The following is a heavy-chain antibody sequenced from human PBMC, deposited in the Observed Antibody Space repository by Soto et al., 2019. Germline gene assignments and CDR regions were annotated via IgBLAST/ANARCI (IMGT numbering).Heavy chain of an antibody. CDR2: IYYSGST. CDR3: AREAWFGELLPDY. V-gene: IGHV4-59*01. CDR1: GGSISSYY. Sequence: GSLRLSCTVSGGSISSYYWSWIRQPPGKGLEWIGYIYYSGSTNYNPSLKSRVTISVDTSKNQFSLKLSSVTAADTAVYYCAREAWFGELLPDYWGQGTLVTVSS. D-gene: IGHD3-10*01. J-gene: IGHJ4*02.